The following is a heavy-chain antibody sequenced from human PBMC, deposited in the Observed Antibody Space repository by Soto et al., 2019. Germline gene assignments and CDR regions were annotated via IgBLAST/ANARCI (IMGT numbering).Heavy chain of an antibody. CDR3: TTYGNSSKGFDY. D-gene: IGHD6-6*01. V-gene: IGHV3-73*01. CDR2: IRSRDSDYAT. CDR1: GFTFSGSV. Sequence: EVQLVESGGGLVHPGGSLKLSCAVSGFTFSGSVMHWVRQAPGKGLEWLGRIRSRDSDYATSYAVSVKGRVTISRDDSKNTAYLQVTSLKIEDTALYYCTTYGNSSKGFDYWGQGTLVTVSS. J-gene: IGHJ4*02.